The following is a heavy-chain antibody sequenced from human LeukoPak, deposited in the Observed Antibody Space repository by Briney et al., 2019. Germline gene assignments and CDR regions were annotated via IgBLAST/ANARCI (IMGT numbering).Heavy chain of an antibody. CDR3: AREQWLVLVYYYYGMDV. Sequence: GGSLRLSCAASGFTFSSYSMNWVRQAPGKGLEWVSYISSSSSTIYYADSVKGRFTISRDNAKNSLYLQMNSLRAEDTAVYYCAREQWLVLVYYYYGMDVWGQGTTVTVSS. CDR1: GFTFSSYS. D-gene: IGHD6-19*01. J-gene: IGHJ6*02. CDR2: ISSSSSTI. V-gene: IGHV3-48*04.